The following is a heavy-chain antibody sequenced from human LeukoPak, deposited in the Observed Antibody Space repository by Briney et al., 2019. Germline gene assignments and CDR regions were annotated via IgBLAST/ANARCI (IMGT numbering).Heavy chain of an antibody. CDR1: GGSISSTAYY. D-gene: IGHD1-14*01. V-gene: IGHV4-39*01. J-gene: IGHJ4*02. Sequence: PSETLSLTCTVSGGSISSTAYYWVWIRQPPGKGLEWIGTIFYSGTTYYNPFLKSRLTISVDTSKNQFSLRLNSVTAADTAIYYCARRLGTYNPYFDSWGQGTLVTVSS. CDR2: IFYSGTT. CDR3: ARRLGTYNPYFDS.